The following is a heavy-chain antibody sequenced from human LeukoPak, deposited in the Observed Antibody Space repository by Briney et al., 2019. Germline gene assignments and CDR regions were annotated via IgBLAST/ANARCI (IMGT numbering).Heavy chain of an antibody. CDR1: GFTFSNYA. J-gene: IGHJ4*02. CDR2: FSSSSGYI. D-gene: IGHD6-13*01. CDR3: ARGIAAGDY. Sequence: GGSLRLSCAASGFTFSNYAMNWVRQAPGKGLEWVSSFSSSSGYIYYADSVKGRFTISRDIAKNSLYLQMNSLRAEDTAVYYCARGIAAGDYWGQGTLVTVSS. V-gene: IGHV3-21*01.